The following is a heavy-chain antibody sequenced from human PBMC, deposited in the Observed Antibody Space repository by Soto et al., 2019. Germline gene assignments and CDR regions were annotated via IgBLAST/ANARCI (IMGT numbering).Heavy chain of an antibody. D-gene: IGHD4-17*01. J-gene: IGHJ4*02. Sequence: GGSLRLSCAASGFTFSSYAMSWVRQAPGKGLEWVSAISGSGGSTYYADSVKGRFTISRDNSKNKLYLQMNSLRAEDTAVYYCAKSNGDYSDPYFDYWGQGTLVTVSS. V-gene: IGHV3-23*01. CDR3: AKSNGDYSDPYFDY. CDR1: GFTFSSYA. CDR2: ISGSGGST.